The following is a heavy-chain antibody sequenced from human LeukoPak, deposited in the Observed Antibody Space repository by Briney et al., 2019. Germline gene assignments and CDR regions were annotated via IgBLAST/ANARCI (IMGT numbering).Heavy chain of an antibody. J-gene: IGHJ4*02. V-gene: IGHV3-30*04. CDR1: GFTFSSYA. CDR3: ARRRSGTPDY. CDR2: ISYDGSNK. D-gene: IGHD6-13*01. Sequence: GGSLRLSCAASGFTFSSYAMHWVRQAPGKRLEWVAVISYDGSNKYYADSVKGRFTISRDNSKNTLYLQMNSLRAEDTAVYYCARRRSGTPDYWGQGTLVTVSS.